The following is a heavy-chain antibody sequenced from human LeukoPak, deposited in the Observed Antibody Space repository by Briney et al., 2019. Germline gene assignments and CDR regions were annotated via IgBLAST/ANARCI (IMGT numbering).Heavy chain of an antibody. J-gene: IGHJ4*02. CDR1: GFTFSSYS. Sequence: PGGSLRLSCAASGFTFSSYSMNWVRQAPGKGLEWVSYISSSSSTICYADSVKGRFTISRDNAKNSLYLQMNSLRAEDTAVYYCARASGRLRYYFDYWGQGTLVTVSS. D-gene: IGHD2-15*01. CDR3: ARASGRLRYYFDY. CDR2: ISSSSSTI. V-gene: IGHV3-48*01.